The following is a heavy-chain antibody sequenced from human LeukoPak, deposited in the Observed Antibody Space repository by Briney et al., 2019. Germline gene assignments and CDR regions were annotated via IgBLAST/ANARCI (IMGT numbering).Heavy chain of an antibody. CDR1: GYTFTDYY. V-gene: IGHV1-2*02. CDR3: ARVSVTTIFGVAFKRFDP. Sequence: ASVKVSCKASGYTFTDYYMHWVRQAPGQGLEWMGWINPNSGGTNFAQKFQGRVTVTRDTSSSTVDMELSRLRSDDTAVYYCARVSVTTIFGVAFKRFDPWGQGTLVTVSS. J-gene: IGHJ5*02. D-gene: IGHD3-3*01. CDR2: INPNSGGT.